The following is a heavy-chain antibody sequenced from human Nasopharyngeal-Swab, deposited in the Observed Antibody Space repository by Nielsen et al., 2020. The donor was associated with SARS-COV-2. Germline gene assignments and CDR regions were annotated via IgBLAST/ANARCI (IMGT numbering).Heavy chain of an antibody. V-gene: IGHV4-34*01. CDR3: ARGHDYGDFDY. D-gene: IGHD4-17*01. Sequence: SETLSLTFAVYGGSFSGYYWSWIRQPPGKGLEWIGEINHSGSTNYNPSLKSRVTISVDTSKNQFSLKLSSVTAADTAVYYCARGHDYGDFDYWGQGTLVTVSS. J-gene: IGHJ4*02. CDR1: GGSFSGYY. CDR2: INHSGST.